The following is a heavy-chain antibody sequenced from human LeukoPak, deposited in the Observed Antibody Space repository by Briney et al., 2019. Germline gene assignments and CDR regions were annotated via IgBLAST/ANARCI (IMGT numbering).Heavy chain of an antibody. J-gene: IGHJ4*02. V-gene: IGHV5-51*01. CDR1: GYSLITYW. CDR3: AILGYCSGGDCYPEY. D-gene: IGHD2-15*01. CDR2: IYPRDSDT. Sequence: GESLKFSCKGSGYSLITYWIGWVRQTPGKGLEWMGIIYPRDSDTRYSPSFQGQVNISVDKSITTSYLHWNSLKASDTAMYFCAILGYCSGGDCYPEYWGQGTLVTVSS.